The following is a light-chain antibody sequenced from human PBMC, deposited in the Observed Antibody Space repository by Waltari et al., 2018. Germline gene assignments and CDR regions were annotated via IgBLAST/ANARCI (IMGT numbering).Light chain of an antibody. V-gene: IGKV3-11*01. CDR3: LQSSNWYT. CDR2: GAS. CDR1: QSVSSY. Sequence: EIVLTQSQATLSLSPGERATLSCRASQSVSSYLAWYQLKPGQAPRLRIYGASNRATGIPARFSGSASGTDFTLTINSLEPEDFAVYDCLQSSNWYTFGQGTKLEIK. J-gene: IGKJ2*01.